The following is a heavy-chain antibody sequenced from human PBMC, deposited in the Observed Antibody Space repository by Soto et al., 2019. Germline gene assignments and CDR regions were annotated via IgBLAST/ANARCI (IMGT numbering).Heavy chain of an antibody. V-gene: IGHV4-39*01. CDR1: GGSISSSSYY. J-gene: IGHJ4*02. D-gene: IGHD3-16*01. CDR3: ARHFLSSYDYVRGQIMYYFDY. Sequence: SETLSLTCTVSGGSISSSSYYWGWIRQPPGKGLEWIGSIYYSGSTYYNPSLKSRVTISVDTSKNQFSLKLSSVTAADTAVYYCARHFLSSYDYVRGQIMYYFDYWGQGTLVTVSS. CDR2: IYYSGST.